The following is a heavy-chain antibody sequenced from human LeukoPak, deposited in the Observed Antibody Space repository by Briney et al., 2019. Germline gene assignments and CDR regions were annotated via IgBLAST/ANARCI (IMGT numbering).Heavy chain of an antibody. D-gene: IGHD3-3*01. J-gene: IGHJ5*02. CDR1: GYTFTSYG. CDR2: ISAYNGNT. Sequence: ASVKVSCKASGYTFTSYGISWVRQAPGQGLEWMGWISAYNGNTNYAQKLQGRVTMTTDTSTSTAYMELSSLRSEDTAVYYCARDTFAYYDFWSGYYGPAPTSATFGQPRFWWFDPWGQGTLVTVSS. V-gene: IGHV1-18*01. CDR3: ARDTFAYYDFWSGYYGPAPTSATFGQPRFWWFDP.